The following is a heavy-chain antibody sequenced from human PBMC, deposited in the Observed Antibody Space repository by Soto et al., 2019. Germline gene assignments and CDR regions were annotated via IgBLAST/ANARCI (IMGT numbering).Heavy chain of an antibody. CDR1: GFTFSSYW. J-gene: IGHJ4*02. V-gene: IGHV3-7*01. Sequence: PGGSLRLSCAGSGFTFSSYWMSWVRQAPGKGLEWVANIKEDGSDKYYVDSVKGRFTISRDNAKNSLYLQMNSLRAEDTAVYYCARRYSPIDSWGQGTLVTVSS. CDR3: ARRYSPIDS. CDR2: IKEDGSDK. D-gene: IGHD5-12*01.